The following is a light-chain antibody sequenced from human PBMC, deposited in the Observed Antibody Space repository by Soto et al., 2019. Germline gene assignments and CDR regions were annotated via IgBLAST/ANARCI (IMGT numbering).Light chain of an antibody. V-gene: IGLV2-14*03. CDR2: DVT. CDR3: GSYSTTSTLVV. J-gene: IGLJ2*01. Sequence: QSALTQPASVSGSPGQSITISCTGTTSDIGHYDFVSWYQQHPGTAPKLMIYDVTSRPSGVSDRFSGSKSGNTASLTISRLQPEDEADYYCGSYSTTSTLVVFGRGTKLTVL. CDR1: TSDIGHYDF.